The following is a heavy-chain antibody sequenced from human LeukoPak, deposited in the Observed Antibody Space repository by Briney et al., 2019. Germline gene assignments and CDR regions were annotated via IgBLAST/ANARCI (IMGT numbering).Heavy chain of an antibody. CDR1: VFTLSMYW. J-gene: IGHJ4*02. V-gene: IGHV3-7*01. CDR2: IKQDGSEK. Sequence: GGFLRLSCADSVFTLSMYWMTWVRQAPRQGPERYTNIKQDGSEKWYVDSVKGRFTISRDNAKNSLYLQMNSLRAEDTAVYYCARRAPSRDPTRLFPFDYWGQGTLVTVSS. D-gene: IGHD2/OR15-2a*01. CDR3: ARRAPSRDPTRLFPFDY.